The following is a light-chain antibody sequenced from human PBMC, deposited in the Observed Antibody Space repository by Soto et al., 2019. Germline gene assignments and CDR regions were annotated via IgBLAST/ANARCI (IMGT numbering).Light chain of an antibody. Sequence: DIQMTQSPSTLSASVGARVTITCRASQSISSWLAWYQQKPGKAPKLLIYKASSLESGVPSRFSGSGSGTEFTLTISSLQPDDFATYYCQQYNSYSPSTFGPGTQVDIK. CDR3: QQYNSYSPST. J-gene: IGKJ3*01. V-gene: IGKV1-5*03. CDR1: QSISSW. CDR2: KAS.